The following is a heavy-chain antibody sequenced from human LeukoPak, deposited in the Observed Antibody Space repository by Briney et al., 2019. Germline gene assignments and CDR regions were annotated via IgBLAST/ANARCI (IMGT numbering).Heavy chain of an antibody. CDR1: GYTFTSNY. V-gene: IGHV1-46*01. J-gene: IGHJ4*02. CDR2: IYPRDGST. CDR3: ARDPEGFDY. Sequence: ASVKVSCKASGYTFTSNYIHWVRQAPGQGLEWMGMIYPRDGSTSSAQKFQGRVTVTRDTSTSTVHMELSGLRSEDTAVYYCARDPEGFDYWGQGTLVTVSS.